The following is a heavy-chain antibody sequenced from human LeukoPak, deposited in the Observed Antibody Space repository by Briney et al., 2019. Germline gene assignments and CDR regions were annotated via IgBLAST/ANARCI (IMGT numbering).Heavy chain of an antibody. V-gene: IGHV4-59*08. CDR1: GGSISSYY. Sequence: SETLSLTCTVSGGSISSYYWSWIRQPPGKGLEWIGYIYYSGSTNYNPSLKSRVTISVDTSKNQFSLKLSSVTAADTAVYYCARHYGQWLVLDYWGQGTLVTVS. D-gene: IGHD6-19*01. CDR2: IYYSGST. CDR3: ARHYGQWLVLDY. J-gene: IGHJ4*02.